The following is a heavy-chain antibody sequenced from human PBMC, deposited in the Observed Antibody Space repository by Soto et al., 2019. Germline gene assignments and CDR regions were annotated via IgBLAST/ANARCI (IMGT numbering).Heavy chain of an antibody. D-gene: IGHD5-12*01. J-gene: IGHJ4*02. Sequence: GGSLRLSCEASGFTFSSYWMSWVRQAPGKGLEWVANIKHDGSDKYYLDSVKGRFTISRDNAKNSVFLQMNSLRAEDTAVYFCASGRDGYNCGSDHWGQGAQVTVSS. CDR3: ASGRDGYNCGSDH. CDR2: IKHDGSDK. V-gene: IGHV3-7*02. CDR1: GFTFSSYW.